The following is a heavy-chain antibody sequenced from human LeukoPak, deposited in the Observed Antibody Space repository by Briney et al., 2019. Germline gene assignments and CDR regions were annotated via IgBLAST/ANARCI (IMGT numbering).Heavy chain of an antibody. CDR3: ARGVDYYDSCGRTNWFDP. V-gene: IGHV3-21*05. Sequence: GGSLRLSCAASGFTFTSHSMNWVRQAPGKGLEWVSYISSSSSYTNYADSVKGRFTISRDNAKNSLYLQMNSLRAEDTAVYYCARGVDYYDSCGRTNWFDPWGQGTLVTVSS. CDR2: ISSSSSYT. J-gene: IGHJ5*02. CDR1: GFTFTSHS. D-gene: IGHD3-22*01.